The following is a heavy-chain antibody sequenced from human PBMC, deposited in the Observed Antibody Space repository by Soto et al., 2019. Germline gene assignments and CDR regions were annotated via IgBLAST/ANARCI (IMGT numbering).Heavy chain of an antibody. CDR1: GFTVGSNY. D-gene: IGHD6-19*01. J-gene: IGHJ4*02. V-gene: IGHV3-53*01. Sequence: GGSLRLSCAASGFTVGSNYMSWVRQAPGKGLEWVSVIYSGGSTYYADSVKGRFTISRDNSKNTLYLQMNSLRAEDTAVYYCAKNAYSGGWPSYFDYWGQGTLVTVSS. CDR2: IYSGGST. CDR3: AKNAYSGGWPSYFDY.